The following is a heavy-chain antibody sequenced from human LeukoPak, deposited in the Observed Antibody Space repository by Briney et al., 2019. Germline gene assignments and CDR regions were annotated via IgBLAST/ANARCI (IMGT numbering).Heavy chain of an antibody. CDR3: ARDNYGMDV. V-gene: IGHV1-69*04. Sequence: GAAVTVSFTGSGCTFTSYTISWVRQAPGQGGEWMGRIIPILGIANYAQKFQGRVTITADKSTSTAYMELSSLRSEDTAVYYCARDNYGMDVWGQGTTVTVSS. CDR2: IIPILGIA. CDR1: GCTFTSYT. J-gene: IGHJ6*02.